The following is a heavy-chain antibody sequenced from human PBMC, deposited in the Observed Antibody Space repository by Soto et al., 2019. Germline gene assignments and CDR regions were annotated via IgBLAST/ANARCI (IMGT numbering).Heavy chain of an antibody. Sequence: AALQVSCKASGYTFIGYYIHWVRQAPGQGLEWVGRINPNSGSTVYAQKFQGRATMTRDMSTSTVFMDLSSLRSDDTAIYYCARDKQLGDNYYGMDVWGQGTTVTVSS. V-gene: IGHV1-2*06. CDR1: GYTFIGYY. D-gene: IGHD6-6*01. J-gene: IGHJ6*02. CDR3: ARDKQLGDNYYGMDV. CDR2: INPNSGST.